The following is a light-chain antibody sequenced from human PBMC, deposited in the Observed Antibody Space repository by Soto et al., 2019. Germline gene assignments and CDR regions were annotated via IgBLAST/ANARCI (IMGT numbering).Light chain of an antibody. CDR2: GTS. V-gene: IGKV3-15*01. Sequence: EIVMTQSPATLSVSPGERATLSCRASQSVSSNLAWYQQKPGQAPRLLIYGTSTRATGIPARFSCSRSGTELTRTISSLQSEEFAVYYCQQDKNWPFTFGPWTKVDIK. CDR3: QQDKNWPFT. CDR1: QSVSSN. J-gene: IGKJ3*01.